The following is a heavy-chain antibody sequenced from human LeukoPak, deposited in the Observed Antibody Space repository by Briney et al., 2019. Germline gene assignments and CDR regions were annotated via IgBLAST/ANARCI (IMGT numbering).Heavy chain of an antibody. Sequence: GGSLRLSCAVPGFRVSSIHMTWVRQAPGEGLEWVSLIYTGDVTYYADSVKGRFTISTDNSKNILYLQMDSLTAEDTALYYCARERDYDTYIDYWGQGTLVTVSS. D-gene: IGHD3-22*01. CDR2: IYTGDVT. J-gene: IGHJ4*02. CDR1: GFRVSSIH. V-gene: IGHV3-53*01. CDR3: ARERDYDTYIDY.